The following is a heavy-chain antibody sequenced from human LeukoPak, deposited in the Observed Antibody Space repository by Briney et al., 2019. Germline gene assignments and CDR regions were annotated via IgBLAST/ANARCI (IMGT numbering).Heavy chain of an antibody. Sequence: SETLSLTCAVSGGSISSNYWSWIPRPPGKGLEWIGYIYYTGNTNYNPSLKSRVTISVDTSKNQFSLKLTSVSAADTAVYYCARYKFCGSDCYSFDYWGQGTLVTVSS. CDR2: IYYTGNT. CDR1: GGSISSNY. D-gene: IGHD2-21*02. CDR3: ARYKFCGSDCYSFDY. J-gene: IGHJ4*02. V-gene: IGHV4-59*01.